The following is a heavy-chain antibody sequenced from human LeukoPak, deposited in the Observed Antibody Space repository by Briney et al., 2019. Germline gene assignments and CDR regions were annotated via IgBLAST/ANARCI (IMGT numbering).Heavy chain of an antibody. V-gene: IGHV3-30*02. CDR3: ASPKGYCSGGSCYAEYFQH. CDR1: GFTFSSHN. J-gene: IGHJ1*01. D-gene: IGHD2-15*01. Sequence: GGSLRLSCAASGFTFSSHNMHWVRQAPGKGLEWVAFVHHDENTKSSADSVKGRFTVSRDNSKNTLYLQMNSLRAEDTAVYYCASPKGYCSGGSCYAEYFQHWGQGTLVTVSS. CDR2: VHHDENTK.